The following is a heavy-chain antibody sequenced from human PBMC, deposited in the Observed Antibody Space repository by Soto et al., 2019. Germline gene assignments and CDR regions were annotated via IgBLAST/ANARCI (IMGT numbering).Heavy chain of an antibody. J-gene: IGHJ4*02. CDR3: ARILRDITQRPHYFDY. V-gene: IGHV3-7*01. D-gene: IGHD5-12*01. CDR1: GFTFSSYW. CDR2: IKQDGSEK. Sequence: PGGSLRLSCAASGFTFSSYWMSWVRQAPGKGLEWVTNIKQDGSEKYYVDSVKGRFTISRDNAKNSLYLQMNSLRAEDTAVYYCARILRDITQRPHYFDYWGQGTLVTVS.